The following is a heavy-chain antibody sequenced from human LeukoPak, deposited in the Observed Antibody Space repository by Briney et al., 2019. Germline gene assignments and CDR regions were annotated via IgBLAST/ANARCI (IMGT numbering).Heavy chain of an antibody. CDR1: GFTFSSYE. CDR3: ARVDVDFFDY. Sequence: SWGSLRLSCAASGFTFSSYEMNWVRQAPGKGLEWVSYISSSGSTIYYADSVKGRFTISRDNAENSLYLQMNSLRAEDTAVYYCARVDVDFFDYWGQGTLVTVSS. D-gene: IGHD5-12*01. CDR2: ISSSGSTI. V-gene: IGHV3-48*03. J-gene: IGHJ4*02.